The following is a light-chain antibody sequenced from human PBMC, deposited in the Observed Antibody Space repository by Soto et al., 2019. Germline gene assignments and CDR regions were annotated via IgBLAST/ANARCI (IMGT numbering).Light chain of an antibody. CDR2: GNT. J-gene: IGLJ7*01. CDR3: QSYDTSLSGWV. CDR1: SSNIGAGHD. Sequence: QSVLTQRPSVSGAPGQRITISCTGSSSNIGAGHDVHWYQQRPGTAPKLLIYGNTNRPSGVPDRFAASKSGTSASLAITGLQAEDEADYYCQSYDTSLSGWVFGGGTQLTVL. V-gene: IGLV1-40*01.